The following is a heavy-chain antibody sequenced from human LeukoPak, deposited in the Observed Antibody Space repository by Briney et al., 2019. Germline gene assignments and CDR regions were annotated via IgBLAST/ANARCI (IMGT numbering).Heavy chain of an antibody. Sequence: GGSLRLSCAASGFTFSTYSMSWVRQAPGKGLEWVSYITSSSSIIYYTDSVKGRFTISRDNAENSLYLQMNSLRVEDTAVYYCARGSRYYYGSGSYYSDPSDYWGQGTLVTVSS. J-gene: IGHJ4*02. CDR1: GFTFSTYS. D-gene: IGHD3-10*01. V-gene: IGHV3-48*01. CDR2: ITSSSSII. CDR3: ARGSRYYYGSGSYYSDPSDY.